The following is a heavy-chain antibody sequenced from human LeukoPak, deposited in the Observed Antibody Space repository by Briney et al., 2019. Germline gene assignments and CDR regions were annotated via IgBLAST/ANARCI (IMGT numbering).Heavy chain of an antibody. CDR3: AKGRIPGTTSTFNYFDY. J-gene: IGHJ4*02. Sequence: GGSLRLSCAASGFTFDDYSMHWVRQAPGKGLEWVSLITWDATKTYYADSVRGRFTVSRDDSKNSLYLQMNSLTTEDAALYYCAKGRIPGTTSTFNYFDYWGQGTLVSVSS. CDR2: ITWDATKT. D-gene: IGHD5-24*01. CDR1: GFTFDDYS. V-gene: IGHV3-43*01.